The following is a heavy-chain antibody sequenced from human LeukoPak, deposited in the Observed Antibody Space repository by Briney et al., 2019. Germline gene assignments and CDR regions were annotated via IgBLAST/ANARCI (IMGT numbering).Heavy chain of an antibody. CDR2: IYYSGST. Sequence: KSSETLSLTCTASGGSISSSSYYWGWIRQPPEKGLGRSGSIYYSGSTYYNPSLKSRVTISVDTSKNQFSLKLSSVTAADTAVYYCARIRPGIAIDYWGQGTLVTVSS. V-gene: IGHV4-39*01. CDR3: ARIRPGIAIDY. CDR1: GGSISSSSYY. J-gene: IGHJ4*02. D-gene: IGHD2-21*01.